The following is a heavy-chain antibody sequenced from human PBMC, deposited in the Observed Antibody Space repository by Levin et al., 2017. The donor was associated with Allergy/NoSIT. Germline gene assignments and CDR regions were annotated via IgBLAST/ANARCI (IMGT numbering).Heavy chain of an antibody. V-gene: IGHV3-30-3*01. D-gene: IGHD1-26*01. CDR2: ISYDGSNK. Sequence: GGSLRLSCAASGFTFSSYAMHWVRQAPGKGLEWVAVISYDGSNKYYADSVKGRFTISRDNSKNTMYLQMNSLRAEDTAVYYCARDLHSGSSVSSDYWGQGTLVTVSS. CDR1: GFTFSSYA. CDR3: ARDLHSGSSVSSDY. J-gene: IGHJ4*02.